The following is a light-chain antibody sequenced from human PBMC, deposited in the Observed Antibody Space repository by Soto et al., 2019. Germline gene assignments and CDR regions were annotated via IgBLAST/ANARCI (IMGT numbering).Light chain of an antibody. CDR2: GAS. Sequence: ERVKTQSPATLSVSTGERATLSCRASQSVSSNLAWYQQKPGQAPRLLIYGASARATGIPARFSGSGSGTEFTLTISSLQSEDFAVYYCQKYIIWPPCTFGQGTRVDIK. CDR3: QKYIIWPPCT. CDR1: QSVSSN. J-gene: IGKJ1*01. V-gene: IGKV3-15*01.